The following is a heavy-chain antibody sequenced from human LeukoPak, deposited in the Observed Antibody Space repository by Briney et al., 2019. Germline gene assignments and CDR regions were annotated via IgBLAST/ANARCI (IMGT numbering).Heavy chain of an antibody. CDR2: ISSRSTYI. J-gene: IGHJ6*03. CDR1: GFTFSSYS. D-gene: IGHD3-10*01. CDR3: LRGSGSSIFYYYYFMDV. V-gene: IGHV3-21*01. Sequence: GGSLRLSCAASGFTFSSYSMNWVRQAPGKGLEWVSCISSRSTYIYYADSVKGRFTISRDNAKNSLYLQMNTLRAEDTAVYYCLRGSGSSIFYYYYFMDVWGQGTLVTVSS.